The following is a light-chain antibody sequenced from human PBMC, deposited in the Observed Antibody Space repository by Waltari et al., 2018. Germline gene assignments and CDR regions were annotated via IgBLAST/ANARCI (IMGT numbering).Light chain of an antibody. CDR2: EVS. V-gene: IGLV2-23*02. Sequence: QSALTQPASVSGSPGPSITISCTGTSSDVGSYNLLPWYQQHPGKAPKLMIYEVSKRPSGVSNRFSGSKSGNTASLTISGLQAEDEADYYCCSYAGSSTLDVFGTGTKVTVL. CDR3: CSYAGSSTLDV. CDR1: SSDVGSYNL. J-gene: IGLJ1*01.